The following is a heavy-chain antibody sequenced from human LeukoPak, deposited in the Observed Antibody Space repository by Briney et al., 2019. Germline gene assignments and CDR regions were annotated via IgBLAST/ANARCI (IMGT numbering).Heavy chain of an antibody. CDR3: ARGPYSYDSSGAFDI. CDR2: IYYSGNT. V-gene: IGHV4-39*07. D-gene: IGHD3-22*01. CDR1: GDSISSSNYY. Sequence: SETLSLTCTVSGDSISSSNYYWGWIRQPPGKGLEWIRTIYYSGNTYYNPSLKSRVTISVETSKNQFSLKLSSVTAADTAVYFCARGPYSYDSSGAFDIWGQGTMVTVSS. J-gene: IGHJ3*02.